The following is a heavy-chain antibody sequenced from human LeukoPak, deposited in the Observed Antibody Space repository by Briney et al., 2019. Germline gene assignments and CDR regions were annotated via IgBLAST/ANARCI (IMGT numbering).Heavy chain of an antibody. V-gene: IGHV3-23*01. CDR1: GFTFSSYA. Sequence: GGSLRLSCAASGFTFSSYAMSWVRQAPGKGLEWVSAISGSGGSTYYADSVKGRFTISRDNSKNTMYLQMNSLRAEDTAVYYCAKGGYRYGYPLDYWGQGTLVTVSS. D-gene: IGHD5-18*01. CDR2: ISGSGGST. CDR3: AKGGYRYGYPLDY. J-gene: IGHJ4*02.